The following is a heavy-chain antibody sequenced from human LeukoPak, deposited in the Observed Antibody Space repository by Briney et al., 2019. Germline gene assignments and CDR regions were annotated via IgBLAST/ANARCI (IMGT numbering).Heavy chain of an antibody. CDR2: IYYSGST. Sequence: PSETLSLTCTVSGGSISSYYWSWIRQPPGKGLEWIGYIYYSGSTNYNPSLKSRVTISVDTPKNQFSLKLSSVTAADTAVYYCARGGVITIIQWGQGTLVTVSS. CDR3: ARGGVITIIQ. CDR1: GGSISSYY. J-gene: IGHJ4*02. V-gene: IGHV4-59*01. D-gene: IGHD3-22*01.